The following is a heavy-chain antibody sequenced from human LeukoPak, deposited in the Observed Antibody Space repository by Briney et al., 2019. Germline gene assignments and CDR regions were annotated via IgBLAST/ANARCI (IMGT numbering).Heavy chain of an antibody. CDR1: GFTFSSYG. CDR3: AKDQDYPDSSHTFDY. J-gene: IGHJ4*02. CDR2: ISYDGSNK. D-gene: IGHD4-11*01. V-gene: IGHV3-30*18. Sequence: TGGSLRLSCAASGFTFSSYGMHWVRQAPGKGLEWVAVISYDGSNKYYADSVKGRFTISRDNSKNTLYLQMNSLRAEDTAVYYCAKDQDYPDSSHTFDYWGQGTLVTVSS.